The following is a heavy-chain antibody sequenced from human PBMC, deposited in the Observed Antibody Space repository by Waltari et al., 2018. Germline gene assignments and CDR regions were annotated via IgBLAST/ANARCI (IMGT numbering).Heavy chain of an antibody. V-gene: IGHV1-69*10. CDR3: AREGSLGYYGSGSYYNPSGFDY. CDR2: IIPILGIA. CDR1: GGTFSSYA. J-gene: IGHJ4*02. Sequence: QVQLVQSGAEVKKPGSSVKVSCKASGGTFSSYAISWVRQAPGQGLEWMGGIIPILGIANDAQKFQGRVTITADKSTSTAYMELSSLRSEDTAVYYCAREGSLGYYGSGSYYNPSGFDYWGQGTLVTVSS. D-gene: IGHD3-10*01.